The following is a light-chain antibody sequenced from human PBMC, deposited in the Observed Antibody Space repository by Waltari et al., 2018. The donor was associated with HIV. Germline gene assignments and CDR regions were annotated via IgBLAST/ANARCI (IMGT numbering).Light chain of an antibody. J-gene: IGLJ2*01. CDR1: TRDIGDF. CDR3: SSTADLESVT. CDR2: GVN. Sequence: SALTQPASVSGSLGQSVTISCTGATRDIGDFVSWYQQLPGRAPQLLFSGVNRRASGISHRFFASKSGATASLTISRLQADDEGCYYGSSTADLESVTFGGGT. V-gene: IGLV2-14*03.